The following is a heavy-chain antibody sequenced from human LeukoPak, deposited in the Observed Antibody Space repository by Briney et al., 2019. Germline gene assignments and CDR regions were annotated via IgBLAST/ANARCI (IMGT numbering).Heavy chain of an antibody. CDR1: GFTFSSYA. CDR3: TRVRVVPAARGYYYYYGMDV. V-gene: IGHV3-49*04. CDR2: IRSKAYGGTT. D-gene: IGHD2-2*01. J-gene: IGHJ6*02. Sequence: GGSLRLSCAASGFTFSSYAMSWVRQAPGKGLEWVGFIRSKAYGGTTEYAASVKGRFTISRDDSKSIAYLQMNSLKTEDTAVYYCTRVRVVPAARGYYYYYGMDVWGQGTTVTVSS.